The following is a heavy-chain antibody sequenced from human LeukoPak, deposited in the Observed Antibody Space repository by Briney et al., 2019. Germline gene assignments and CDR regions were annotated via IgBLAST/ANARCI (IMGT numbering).Heavy chain of an antibody. CDR3: ARDGPMVRGVIIKYGMDV. Sequence: GGSLRLSCAASGFTFSSYSMNWVRQAPGKGLEWVSSISSSSSYIYYADSVKGRFTISRDNAKNSLYLQMNSLRAEDTAVYYCARDGPMVRGVIIKYGMDVWGQGTTVTVSS. V-gene: IGHV3-21*01. CDR2: ISSSSSYI. D-gene: IGHD3-10*01. CDR1: GFTFSSYS. J-gene: IGHJ6*02.